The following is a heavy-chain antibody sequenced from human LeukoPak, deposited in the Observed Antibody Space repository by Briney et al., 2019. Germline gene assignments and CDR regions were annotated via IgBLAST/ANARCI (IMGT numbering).Heavy chain of an antibody. CDR3: VRRGFCSSSICYSFNAFDV. J-gene: IGHJ3*01. CDR2: ISNGGDNI. V-gene: IGHV3-48*03. Sequence: GGSLRLSCRASGFTFSSHEMNWVRQAPGKGLEWLSYISNGGDNIYYADPMKGRFTISRDNAKNSLFLQMYSLRAEDTAVYYCVRRGFCSSSICYSFNAFDVWGQGTTVTVSP. CDR1: GFTFSSHE. D-gene: IGHD2-2*01.